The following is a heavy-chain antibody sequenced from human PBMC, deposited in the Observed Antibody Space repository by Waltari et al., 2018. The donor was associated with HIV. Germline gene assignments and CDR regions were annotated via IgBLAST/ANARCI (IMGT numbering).Heavy chain of an antibody. J-gene: IGHJ4*02. D-gene: IGHD3-10*01. Sequence: QVRLQESGPGLVKPSQTLSLTCSVSGCPITSGRYYWSWIRQPAGKGLEWIGRVHTSGNSHYNPSLRSRVTISVDTSKNQFSLSMNSVTAADTAVYYCTNGGDINGSEFDFWGQGALVTVSS. CDR2: VHTSGNS. V-gene: IGHV4-61*02. CDR1: GCPITSGRYY. CDR3: TNGGDINGSEFDF.